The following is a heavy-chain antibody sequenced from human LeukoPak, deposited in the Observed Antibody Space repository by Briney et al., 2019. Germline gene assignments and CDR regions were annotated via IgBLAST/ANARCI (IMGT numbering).Heavy chain of an antibody. Sequence: NPSETLSPTCTVSGGSISSGGYYWRWIRQPPGKGLEWIGEINHSGSTNYNPSLKSRVTISVDTSKNQFSLKLSSVTAADTAVYYCARAPIAAPIDYWGQGTLVTVSS. CDR2: INHSGST. CDR1: GGSISSGGYY. D-gene: IGHD6-13*01. CDR3: ARAPIAAPIDY. J-gene: IGHJ4*02. V-gene: IGHV4-39*07.